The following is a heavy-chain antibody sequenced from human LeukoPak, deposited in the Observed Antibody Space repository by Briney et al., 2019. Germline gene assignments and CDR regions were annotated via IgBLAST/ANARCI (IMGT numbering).Heavy chain of an antibody. J-gene: IGHJ4*02. V-gene: IGHV4-59*01. CDR1: GGSIGNFF. Sequence: SETLSLTCTVSGGSIGNFFWSWIRQSPGEGLEWIGFIYENGRTSYNPSLKSRLTISVDTSKNQIFLNLRSVTAADTAVYYCAKDLASSSGLDNWGQGTLVTVSS. CDR2: IYENGRT. D-gene: IGHD6-13*01. CDR3: AKDLASSSGLDN.